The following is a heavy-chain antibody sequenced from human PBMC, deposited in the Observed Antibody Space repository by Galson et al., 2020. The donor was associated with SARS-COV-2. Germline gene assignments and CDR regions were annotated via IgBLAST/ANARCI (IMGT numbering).Heavy chain of an antibody. CDR3: ARDLAMGRGYYYYYYGMDV. V-gene: IGHV3-74*01. CDR1: GFTFSSYW. J-gene: IGHJ6*02. CDR2: INSDGSST. D-gene: IGHD5-18*01. Sequence: GGSLRLSCAASGFTFSSYWMHWVRQAPGKGLVWVSRINSDGSSTSYADSVKGRFTISRDNAKNTLYLQMNSLRAEDTAVYYCARDLAMGRGYYYYYYGMDVWGQGTTVTVSS.